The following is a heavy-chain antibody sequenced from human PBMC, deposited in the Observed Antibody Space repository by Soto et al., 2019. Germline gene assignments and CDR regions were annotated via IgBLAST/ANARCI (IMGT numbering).Heavy chain of an antibody. Sequence: QVQLVQSGAEVKKPGSSVKVSCKASGGTFSSYTISWVRQAPGQGLEWMGRIIPILGIANYAQKFQGRVTITADKSTSTAYMELSSLRSEDTAVYYCACSITIFGVAPKPFDYWGQGTLVTVSS. D-gene: IGHD3-3*01. V-gene: IGHV1-69*02. CDR1: GGTFSSYT. CDR3: ACSITIFGVAPKPFDY. CDR2: IIPILGIA. J-gene: IGHJ4*02.